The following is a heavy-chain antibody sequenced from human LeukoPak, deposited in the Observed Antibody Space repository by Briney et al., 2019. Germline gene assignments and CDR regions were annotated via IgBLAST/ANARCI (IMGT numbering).Heavy chain of an antibody. J-gene: IGHJ6*03. CDR2: INPNSGAT. V-gene: IGHV1-2*02. Sequence: ASVKVSCKTSGYTFIDYYMHWVRRAPGQGLEWMGWINPNSGATNYAQKFQGRVTMTRDTSISTAYMELSRLRSDDTAAYYCARDFSDTAMVTYYYYMDVWGKGTTVTVSS. CDR1: GYTFIDYY. CDR3: ARDFSDTAMVTYYYYMDV. D-gene: IGHD5-18*01.